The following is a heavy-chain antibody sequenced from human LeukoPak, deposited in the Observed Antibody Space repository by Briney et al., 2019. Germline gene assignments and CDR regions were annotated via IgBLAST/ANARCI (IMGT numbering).Heavy chain of an antibody. CDR1: GGSFSGYY. V-gene: IGHV4-34*01. CDR3: ARGRVRGVPDY. D-gene: IGHD3-10*01. Sequence: SETLSLTCAVYGGSFSGYYWSWIRQPPGKGLEWIGEINHSGSTNYNPSLKSRVTISVDTSKNQFSLKLSSVTAADTAVYYCARGRVRGVPDYWGQGTLVTVSS. J-gene: IGHJ4*02. CDR2: INHSGST.